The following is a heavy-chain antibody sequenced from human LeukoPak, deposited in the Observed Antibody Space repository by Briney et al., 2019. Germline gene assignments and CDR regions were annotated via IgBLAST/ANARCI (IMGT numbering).Heavy chain of an antibody. CDR3: ARLITGTTTAFDI. CDR2: IRSKANSYAT. CDR1: GFTFSGSA. V-gene: IGHV3-73*01. J-gene: IGHJ3*02. D-gene: IGHD1-7*01. Sequence: GGSLRLSXAASGFTFSGSAMHWVRQASGKGLEWVGRIRSKANSYATAYAASVKGRFTISRDDSKNTAYLQMNSLKTEDSAVYYCARLITGTTTAFDIWGQGTMVTVSS.